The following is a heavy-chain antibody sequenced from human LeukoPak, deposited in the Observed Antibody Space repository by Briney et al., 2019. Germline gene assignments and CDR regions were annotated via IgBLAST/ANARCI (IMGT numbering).Heavy chain of an antibody. V-gene: IGHV3-11*06. Sequence: GGSLRLSCAASGFTFSAYYMSWIRQAPGKGLEWVSYISSSSSNRNYADSVKGRFTISRDNAKNSLYLQMNSLRAEDTAVYYCARAQYYLDSWGEGTLVTVSS. J-gene: IGHJ4*02. CDR3: ARAQYYLDS. CDR1: GFTFSAYY. CDR2: ISSSSSNR.